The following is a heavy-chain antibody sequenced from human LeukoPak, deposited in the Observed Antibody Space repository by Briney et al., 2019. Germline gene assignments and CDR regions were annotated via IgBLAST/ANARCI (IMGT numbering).Heavy chain of an antibody. V-gene: IGHV1-2*02. Sequence: GASVKVSCKASGYTFTGYYMHWVRQAPGQGLEWMGWINPNSGGTNYAQKFQGRVTMTRDTSISTAYMELSRLRSDDTAVYYCARVRPYGSGSYYKSNWFDPWGQGTLVTVSS. D-gene: IGHD3-10*01. CDR3: ARVRPYGSGSYYKSNWFDP. J-gene: IGHJ5*02. CDR1: GYTFTGYY. CDR2: INPNSGGT.